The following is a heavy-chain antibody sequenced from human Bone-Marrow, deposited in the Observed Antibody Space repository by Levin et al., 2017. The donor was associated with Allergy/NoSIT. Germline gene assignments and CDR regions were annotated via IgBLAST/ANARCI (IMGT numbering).Heavy chain of an antibody. V-gene: IGHV1-18*01. CDR3: ARVATIVGSAGMDV. CDR1: GYTFTSYG. CDR2: ISAYNGNT. D-gene: IGHD5-12*01. Sequence: ASVKVSCKASGYTFTSYGISWVRQAPGQGLEWMGWISAYNGNTNYAQKLQGRVTMTTDTSTSTAYMELRSLRSDDTAVYYCARVATIVGSAGMDVWGQGTTVTVSS. J-gene: IGHJ6*02.